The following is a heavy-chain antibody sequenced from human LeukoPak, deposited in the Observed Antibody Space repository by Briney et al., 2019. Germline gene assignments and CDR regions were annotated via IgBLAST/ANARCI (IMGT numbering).Heavy chain of an antibody. CDR1: GYTFTGYY. V-gene: IGHV1-2*02. CDR3: ARDMTIIVPVHYRNWFDP. J-gene: IGHJ5*02. CDR2: INPNSGAT. D-gene: IGHD3-22*01. Sequence: ASVKVSCKASGYTFTGYYVHWVRQAPGQGLEWTGWINPNSGATNYAQKFQGRVTMTRDTSISTAYMELSRLTSDDTAVYYCARDMTIIVPVHYRNWFDPWGQGTQVTVSS.